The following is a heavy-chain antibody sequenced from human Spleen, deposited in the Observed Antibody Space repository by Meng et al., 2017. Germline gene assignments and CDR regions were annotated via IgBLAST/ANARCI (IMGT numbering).Heavy chain of an antibody. CDR2: IRSKAYGGTT. Sequence: GESLKISCTTSGFTLGDHYMSWVRQAPGKGLEWVGFIRSKAYGGTTEYAASVKGRFTISRDESKSIAYLQMTSLKTEDTAVYYCTRAGTGSSYLDWGQGTLVTVSS. V-gene: IGHV3-49*04. D-gene: IGHD1-26*01. J-gene: IGHJ4*02. CDR1: GFTLGDHY. CDR3: TRAGTGSSYLD.